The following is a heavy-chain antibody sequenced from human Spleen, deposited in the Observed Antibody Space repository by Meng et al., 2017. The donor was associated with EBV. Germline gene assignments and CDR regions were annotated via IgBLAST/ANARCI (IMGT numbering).Heavy chain of an antibody. Sequence: VQVVQAGAEVKKPGSAVKVSCKTSGGTFRSDAVSWVRQAPGQGLEWMGGLIPMSDAPHYAQKFQDRVRITADESTSTHYMDLSGLRSEDTAVYYCASESGRGFTPDYWGQGTLVTVSS. D-gene: IGHD3-10*01. V-gene: IGHV1-69*01. J-gene: IGHJ4*02. CDR1: GGTFRSDA. CDR2: LIPMSDAP. CDR3: ASESGRGFTPDY.